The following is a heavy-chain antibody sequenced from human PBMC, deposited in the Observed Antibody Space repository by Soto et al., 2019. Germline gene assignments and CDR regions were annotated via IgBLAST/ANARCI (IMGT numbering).Heavy chain of an antibody. CDR3: ATGSLRGFWSGIPRAFDI. CDR2: FDPEDGET. D-gene: IGHD3-3*01. V-gene: IGHV1-24*01. Sequence: ASVKVSCKVSGYTLTELSMHLVRQAPGKGLEWMGGFDPEDGETIYAQKFQGRVTMTEDTSTDTAYMELSSLRSEDTAVYYCATGSLRGFWSGIPRAFDIWGQGTMVTVSS. CDR1: GYTLTELS. J-gene: IGHJ3*02.